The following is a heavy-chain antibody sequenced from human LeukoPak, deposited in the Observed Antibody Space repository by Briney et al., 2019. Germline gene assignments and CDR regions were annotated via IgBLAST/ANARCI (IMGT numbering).Heavy chain of an antibody. CDR1: GFTFSSYG. Sequence: PGGSLRLSCAASGFTFSSYGMHWVRQAPGKGLEWVAFMRYDGSNKYYADSVKGRFTISRDNSKNTLYLQMNSLRAEDTAVYYCAKAPSPYDSSGYYYNNWFDPWGQGTLATVSS. CDR3: AKAPSPYDSSGYYYNNWFDP. J-gene: IGHJ5*02. V-gene: IGHV3-30*02. D-gene: IGHD3-22*01. CDR2: MRYDGSNK.